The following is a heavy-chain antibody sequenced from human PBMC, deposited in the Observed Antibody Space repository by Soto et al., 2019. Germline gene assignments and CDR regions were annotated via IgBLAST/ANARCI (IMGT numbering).Heavy chain of an antibody. CDR2: ISYDGSNK. CDR1: GFTFSSYA. D-gene: IGHD3-10*01. V-gene: IGHV3-30-3*01. J-gene: IGHJ5*02. Sequence: ESGGGVVQPGRSLRLSCAASGFTFSSYAMHWVRQAPGKGLEWVAVISYDGSNKYYADSVKGRFTISRDNSKNTLYLQMNSLRAEDTAVYYCIEDMVRGVGNWFDPWGQGTLVTVSS. CDR3: IEDMVRGVGNWFDP.